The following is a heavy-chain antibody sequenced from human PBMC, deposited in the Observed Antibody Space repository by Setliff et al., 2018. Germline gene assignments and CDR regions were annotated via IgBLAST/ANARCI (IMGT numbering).Heavy chain of an antibody. J-gene: IGHJ6*03. CDR2: IQQDGSEK. CDR3: ARARYCSSTSCYYYYYMDV. Sequence: GGSLRLSCAASGFTFSYYWMSWVRQAPGKELEWVANIQQDGSEKYHVDSVMGRFTISRDNAKNTLYLQMNSLRAEDTAVYYCARARYCSSTSCYYYYYMDVWGKGTTVTVSS. D-gene: IGHD2-2*01. V-gene: IGHV3-7*01. CDR1: GFTFSYYW.